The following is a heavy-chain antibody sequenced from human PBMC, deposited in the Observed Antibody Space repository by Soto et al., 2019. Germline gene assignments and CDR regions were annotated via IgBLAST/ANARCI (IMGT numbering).Heavy chain of an antibody. Sequence: GGSLRLSCAASGFTFSSYAMHWVRQAPGKGLEWVAVISYDGSNKYYADSVKGRFTISRDNSKNTLYLQMNSPRAEDTAVYYCAREITGTNGMDVWGQGTTVTVSS. V-gene: IGHV3-30-3*01. CDR2: ISYDGSNK. D-gene: IGHD1-7*01. CDR3: AREITGTNGMDV. CDR1: GFTFSSYA. J-gene: IGHJ6*02.